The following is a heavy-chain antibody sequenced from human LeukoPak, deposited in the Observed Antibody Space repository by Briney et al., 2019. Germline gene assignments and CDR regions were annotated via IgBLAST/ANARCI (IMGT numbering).Heavy chain of an antibody. Sequence: SETLSLTCTVSGGSISSYYWSWIRQPPGKGLEWIGYIYYSGSTNYNPSLKSRVTISVDTSKNQFSLKLSSVTAADTAVYYCARWSGVVVVDATPWGFDPWGQGTLVTVSS. D-gene: IGHD2-15*01. CDR2: IYYSGST. CDR3: ARWSGVVVVDATPWGFDP. CDR1: GGSISSYY. V-gene: IGHV4-59*01. J-gene: IGHJ5*02.